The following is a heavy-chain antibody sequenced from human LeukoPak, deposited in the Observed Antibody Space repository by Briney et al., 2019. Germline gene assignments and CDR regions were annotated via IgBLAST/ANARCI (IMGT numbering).Heavy chain of an antibody. CDR2: INQHGSEK. V-gene: IGHV3-7*01. CDR1: GFTFSTYW. CDR3: ARGNYDFWSAYSYYYYYYMDV. J-gene: IGHJ6*03. Sequence: GGSLRLSCAASGFTFSTYWMSWVRQAPGKGLEWVANINQHGSEKYYVDSVKGRFTISRDNAKNSLYLQMNSLRAKDTAVYYCARGNYDFWSAYSYYYYYYMDVWGKGTTVTVSS. D-gene: IGHD3-3*01.